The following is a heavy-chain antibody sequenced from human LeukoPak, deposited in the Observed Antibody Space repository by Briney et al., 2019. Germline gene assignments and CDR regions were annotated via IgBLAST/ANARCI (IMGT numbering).Heavy chain of an antibody. Sequence: PGGSLRLSCVASGFTFANYAMSWVRQAPGKGLEWVSAISGSGGSTYYADSVKGRFTISRDNSKNTLYLQMNSLRAEDTAVYYCAKDLPFYYYYGMDVWGQGTTVTVSS. V-gene: IGHV3-23*01. CDR3: AKDLPFYYYYGMDV. CDR2: ISGSGGST. J-gene: IGHJ6*02. CDR1: GFTFANYA.